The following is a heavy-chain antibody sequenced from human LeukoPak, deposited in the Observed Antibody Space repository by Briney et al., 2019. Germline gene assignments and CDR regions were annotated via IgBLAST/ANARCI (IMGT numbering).Heavy chain of an antibody. D-gene: IGHD2-15*01. Sequence: PSETLSLTCTVSGGSISSSSYYWGWIRQPPGKGLEWIGSIYYSGSTYYNPSLKSRVTISVDTSKNQFSLKLSSVTAADTAVYYCARVAYCSGGSCLYYYYYYYMDVWGKGTTVTVSS. V-gene: IGHV4-39*07. J-gene: IGHJ6*03. CDR2: IYYSGST. CDR3: ARVAYCSGGSCLYYYYYYYMDV. CDR1: GGSISSSSYY.